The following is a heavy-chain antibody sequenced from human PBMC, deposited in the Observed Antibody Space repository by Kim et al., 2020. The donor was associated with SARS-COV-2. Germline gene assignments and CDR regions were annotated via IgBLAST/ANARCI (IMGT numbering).Heavy chain of an antibody. J-gene: IGHJ4*01. CDR2: IYYSGST. V-gene: IGHV4-39*01. CDR3: ARLQGWIQLWYFDY. Sequence: SETLSHTCTVSGGSISSSSYYWGWIRQPPGKGLEWIGSIYYSGSTYYNPSLKSRVTISVDTSKNQFSLKLGSVTAADTAVYYCARLQGWIQLWYFDYW. D-gene: IGHD5-18*01. CDR1: GGSISSSSYY.